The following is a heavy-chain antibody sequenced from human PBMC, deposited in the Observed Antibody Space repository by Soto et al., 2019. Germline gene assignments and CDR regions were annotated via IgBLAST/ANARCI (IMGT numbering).Heavy chain of an antibody. D-gene: IGHD1-26*01. CDR3: ARVYSGSYSDS. V-gene: IGHV4-59*12. CDR1: GGSISSYY. J-gene: IGHJ4*02. Sequence: SETLSLTCTVSGGSISSYYWSWVRQSPGKGLEWIGEIFYSGSTHYSPSLKSRVTISVDNSKNHFSLNLTSVTAADTAVYYCARVYSGSYSDSWGQGTLVTVSS. CDR2: IFYSGST.